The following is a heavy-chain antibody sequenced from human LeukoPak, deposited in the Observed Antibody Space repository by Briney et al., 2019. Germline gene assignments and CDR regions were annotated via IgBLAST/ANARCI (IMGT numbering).Heavy chain of an antibody. J-gene: IGHJ6*03. D-gene: IGHD3-10*01. CDR1: GYTFTSYG. Sequence: ASVKVSCKASGYTFTSYGISWERQAPGQGLEWMGWISAYNGNTNYAQKLQGRVTMTTDTSTRTAYMELRSLRSDDTAVYYCARDRTYYYGSGSYYPWGYYYYMDVWGKGTTVTVSS. CDR3: ARDRTYYYGSGSYYPWGYYYYMDV. CDR2: ISAYNGNT. V-gene: IGHV1-18*01.